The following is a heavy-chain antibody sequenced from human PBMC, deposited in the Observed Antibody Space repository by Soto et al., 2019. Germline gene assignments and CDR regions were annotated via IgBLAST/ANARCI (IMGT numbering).Heavy chain of an antibody. CDR1: GFTFTSYA. J-gene: IGHJ1*01. V-gene: IGHV3-23*01. Sequence: GGSLRLSCAASGFTFTSYAMSWVRRAPGKGLEWVSGISGSGRITKYADSVKGRFIISRDNFKNTLFLQMSSLRAEDTAVYYCAKDVHYDIVTGIEYFHHWAQGTLVTVSS. CDR3: AKDVHYDIVTGIEYFHH. D-gene: IGHD3-9*01. CDR2: ISGSGRIT.